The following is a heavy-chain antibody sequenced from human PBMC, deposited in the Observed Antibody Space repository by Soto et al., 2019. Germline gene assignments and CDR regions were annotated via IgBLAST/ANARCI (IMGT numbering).Heavy chain of an antibody. V-gene: IGHV4-34*01. CDR1: RGSFSGYC. D-gene: IGHD6-13*01. J-gene: IGHJ3*02. Sequence: PSETLSRTCAVYRGSFSGYCRARILEPPGKVLEWIGAITHSGSTNYYPSPKCRVTLSVDTSKTQLSRALSSVTAADTAVYYCARGARYSSSWYLKRAFDIRDQGTMFTI. CDR3: ARGARYSSSWYLKRAFDI. CDR2: ITHSGST.